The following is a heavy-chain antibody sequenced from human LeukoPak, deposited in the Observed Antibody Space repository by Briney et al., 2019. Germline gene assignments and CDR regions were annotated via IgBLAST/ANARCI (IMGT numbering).Heavy chain of an antibody. Sequence: EASVKVSCKASGGTFSSYAISWVRQAPGQGLEWMGGIIPILGTANYAQKFQGRVTITADESTSTAYMELSSLRSEDTAVYYCATGFSIGYSSGWYWFDPWGQGTLVTVSS. J-gene: IGHJ5*02. CDR3: ATGFSIGYSSGWYWFDP. CDR2: IIPILGTA. CDR1: GGTFSSYA. V-gene: IGHV1-69*13. D-gene: IGHD6-19*01.